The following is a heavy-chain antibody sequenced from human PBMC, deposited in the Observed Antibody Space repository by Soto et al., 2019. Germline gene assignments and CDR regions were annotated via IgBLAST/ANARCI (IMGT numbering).Heavy chain of an antibody. CDR2: IDHSGST. CDR1: GGSISSGGYS. Sequence: QLQLQESGSGLVKPSQTVSLTCAVSGGSISSGGYSWSWIRQPPGKGLEWIGYIDHSGSTYYNPSLKCRVTISVDTSNNQLSLKLSSVTAADTAVYYCARDPSGSGPNFDYWGQGALVTVSS. D-gene: IGHD3-10*01. J-gene: IGHJ4*02. V-gene: IGHV4-30-2*01. CDR3: ARDPSGSGPNFDY.